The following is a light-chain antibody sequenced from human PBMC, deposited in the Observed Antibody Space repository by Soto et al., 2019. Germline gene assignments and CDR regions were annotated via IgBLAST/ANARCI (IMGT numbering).Light chain of an antibody. V-gene: IGKV3-15*01. Sequence: PPSPCTLSLSPGERAPLYCRASQSVTSNYVTWYQQKPGQAPRLLIFGASTRATGIPARFSGSGSGTEFTLTISSLQSEDFAVYYCQQYNNGPPLPFGGGTKVDIK. CDR3: QQYNNGPPLP. J-gene: IGKJ4*01. CDR2: GAS. CDR1: QSVTSN.